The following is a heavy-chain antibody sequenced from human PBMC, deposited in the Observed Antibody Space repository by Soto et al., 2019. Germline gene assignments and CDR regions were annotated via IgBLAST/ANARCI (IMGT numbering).Heavy chain of an antibody. CDR3: TTDLEWLAYYYYGMDV. CDR2: IKSKTDGGTT. CDR1: GFTFSNAW. Sequence: PGGSLRLSCAASGFTFSNAWMNWVRQAPGKGLEWVGRIKSKTDGGTTDYAAPVKGRFTISRDDSKNTLYLQMNSLKTEDTAVYYCTTDLEWLAYYYYGMDVWGQGTTVTVSS. D-gene: IGHD3-3*01. V-gene: IGHV3-15*07. J-gene: IGHJ6*02.